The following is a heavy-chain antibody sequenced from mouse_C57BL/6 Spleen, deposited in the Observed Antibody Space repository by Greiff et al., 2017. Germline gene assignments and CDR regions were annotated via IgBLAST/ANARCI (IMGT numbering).Heavy chain of an antibody. V-gene: IGHV2-5*01. CDR1: GFSFTSYG. D-gene: IGHD1-1*01. CDR2: IWRGGST. CDR3: AKNYYGWSYGGMGY. Sequence: VQLQQSGPGLVQPSQSLSITCTVSGFSFTSYGVHWVRQSPGKGLEWLGVIWRGGSTDYNAALMSRLSITTDNSKSHVFFKMNSLQADDTAIYYCAKNYYGWSYGGMGYWGKGTSVTVDS. J-gene: IGHJ4*01.